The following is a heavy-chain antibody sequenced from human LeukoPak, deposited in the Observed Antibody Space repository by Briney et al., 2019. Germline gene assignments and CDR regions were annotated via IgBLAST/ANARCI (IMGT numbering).Heavy chain of an antibody. Sequence: PGGSLRLSCAASGFTFSSYWMSWVRQAPGKGLEWVANIKQDGSEKYYVDSVKGRFTISRDNAKNSLYLQMNSLRAEDTAVYYCAKAGIAAAGTVDYWGQGTLVTVSS. J-gene: IGHJ4*02. CDR1: GFTFSSYW. CDR2: IKQDGSEK. D-gene: IGHD6-13*01. V-gene: IGHV3-7*03. CDR3: AKAGIAAAGTVDY.